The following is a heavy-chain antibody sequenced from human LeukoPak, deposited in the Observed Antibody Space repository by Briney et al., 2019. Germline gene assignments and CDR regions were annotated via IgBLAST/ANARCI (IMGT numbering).Heavy chain of an antibody. CDR1: GFTVSSNY. CDR2: IYSGGST. D-gene: IGHD6-19*01. CDR3: ASRGSSGWYQGGFDY. Sequence: GGSLRLSCAPSGFTVSSNYMSWVRQAPGKGLEWVSVIYSGGSTYYADSVKGRFTISRDNSKDTLYLQMNSLRVEDTAVYYCASRGSSGWYQGGFDYWGQGTLVTVSS. V-gene: IGHV3-66*01. J-gene: IGHJ4*02.